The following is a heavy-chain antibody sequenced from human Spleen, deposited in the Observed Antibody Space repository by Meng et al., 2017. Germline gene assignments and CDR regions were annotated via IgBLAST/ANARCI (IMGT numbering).Heavy chain of an antibody. CDR3: ARHRSSGWYKDDAFDI. Sequence: GESLKISCAASGFTFSSYEMNWVRQAPGKGLEWVSSISAAGSYIYYADSVKGRFTISRDNAKSSLFLHMYSLRAEDTAVYYCARHRSSGWYKDDAFDIWGQGTMVTVSS. CDR1: GFTFSSYE. J-gene: IGHJ3*02. CDR2: ISAAGSYI. V-gene: IGHV3-21*01. D-gene: IGHD6-19*01.